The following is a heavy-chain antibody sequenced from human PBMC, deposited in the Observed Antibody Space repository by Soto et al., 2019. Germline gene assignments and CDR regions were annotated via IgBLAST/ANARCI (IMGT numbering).Heavy chain of an antibody. V-gene: IGHV1-3*01. CDR2: INADNGNT. CDR1: GYSFTNYA. Sequence: ASVKVSCKTSGYSFTNYAMHWVRQAPGQSLEWMGWINADNGNTKYSQKFQGRVTITRDTSASTAYMELSSLRSEDTAVYYCARGAKYYYDSSGYYYILHYWGQGTQVTVSS. D-gene: IGHD3-22*01. J-gene: IGHJ4*02. CDR3: ARGAKYYYDSSGYYYILHY.